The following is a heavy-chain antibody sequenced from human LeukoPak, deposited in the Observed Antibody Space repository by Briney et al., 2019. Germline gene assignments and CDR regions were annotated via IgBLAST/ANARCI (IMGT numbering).Heavy chain of an antibody. J-gene: IGHJ4*02. CDR3: ARAEIAAYFDY. Sequence: SETLSLTCTVSGDSFRSYYWSWIRQPPGKGLEWIGYIYYSGSTNYNPSLKSRVTISVDTSKNQFSLKLSSVTAADTAVYYCARAEIAAYFDYWGQGTLVTVSS. CDR1: GDSFRSYY. V-gene: IGHV4-59*01. D-gene: IGHD6-6*01. CDR2: IYYSGST.